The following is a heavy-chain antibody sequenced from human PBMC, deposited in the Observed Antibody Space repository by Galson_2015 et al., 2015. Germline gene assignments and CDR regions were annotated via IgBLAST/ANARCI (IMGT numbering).Heavy chain of an antibody. D-gene: IGHD5-12*01. CDR1: GYTFTGYY. Sequence: SLKVSCKASGYTFTGYYMHWVRQAPGQGLEWMGRIHPNSGGTNYAQKFQGRVTMTRDTSVTTAYMEMNRRRSDDTAVYYCARHRSGYDFQSDYWGQGTLVTVSS. CDR2: IHPNSGGT. CDR3: ARHRSGYDFQSDY. V-gene: IGHV1-2*06. J-gene: IGHJ4*02.